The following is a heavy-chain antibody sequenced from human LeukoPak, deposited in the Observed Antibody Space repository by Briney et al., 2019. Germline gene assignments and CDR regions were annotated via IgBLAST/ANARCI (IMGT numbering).Heavy chain of an antibody. J-gene: IGHJ1*01. D-gene: IGHD2-15*01. V-gene: IGHV4-34*01. CDR3: ARLGYCSGGSCNSYFQH. CDR2: IKYTGST. CDR1: GGPFNGYY. Sequence: SETLSLTCAVYGGPFNGYYWSWIRQSPGKGLEWIGEIKYTGSTNYNPSVKSRVTISGDTSKNQFSLHLSSVTAADTAVYYCARLGYCSGGSCNSYFQHWGQGTLVTVSS.